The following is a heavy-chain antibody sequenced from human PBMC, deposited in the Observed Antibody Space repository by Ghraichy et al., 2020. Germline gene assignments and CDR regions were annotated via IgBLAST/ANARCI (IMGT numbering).Heavy chain of an antibody. J-gene: IGHJ5*02. V-gene: IGHV1-2*04. CDR3: ARGWEGDGYNSGGWFDP. CDR1: GYTFTGYY. Sequence: ASVKVSCKASGYTFTGYYMHWVRQAPGQGLEWMGWINPNSGGTNYAQKFQGWVTMTRDTSISTAHMELSRLRSDDTAVYYCARGWEGDGYNSGGWFDPWGQGTLVTVSS. CDR2: INPNSGGT. D-gene: IGHD5-24*01.